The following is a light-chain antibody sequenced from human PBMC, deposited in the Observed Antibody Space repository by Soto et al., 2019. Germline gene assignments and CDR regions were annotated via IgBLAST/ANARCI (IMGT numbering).Light chain of an antibody. CDR3: QTWGTGIQV. J-gene: IGLJ2*01. CDR1: SGHSSYA. CDR2: INSDGSH. Sequence: QSVLTQSPSASASLGASVKLTCTLSSGHSSYAIAWHQQQPEKGPRYLMKINSDGSHSKGDGIPDRFSGSSSGAERYLTISSLQSEDEADYYCQTWGTGIQVVGGGTKLTVL. V-gene: IGLV4-69*01.